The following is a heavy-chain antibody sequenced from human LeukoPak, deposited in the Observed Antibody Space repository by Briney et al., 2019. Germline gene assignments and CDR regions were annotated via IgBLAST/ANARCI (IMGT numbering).Heavy chain of an antibody. D-gene: IGHD3-10*01. CDR2: ISYDGKKN. Sequence: PGGSLRRSCAASGFTVSHFAMHRVRQAPGKGLEWVADISYDGKKNYYADSVKGRFTLTRDDSANTLSLQMNSLRAEDTAVYYCVRGSKIRGVLPEGEFDYWGQGTLVTASS. J-gene: IGHJ4*02. CDR3: VRGSKIRGVLPEGEFDY. CDR1: GFTVSHFA. V-gene: IGHV3-30*03.